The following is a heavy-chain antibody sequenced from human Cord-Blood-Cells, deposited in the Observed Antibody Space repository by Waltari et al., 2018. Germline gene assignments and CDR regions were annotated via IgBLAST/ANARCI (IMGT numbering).Heavy chain of an antibody. V-gene: IGHV4-34*01. CDR2: INHSGST. Sequence: QVQLQQWGAGLLKPSATLSLTCAVYGGSFRGYYWRWIRTHPGTGLEWIGEINHSGSTNYNPSLKSRVTISVDTSKNQFSLKLSSVTAADTAVYYCARSCTGIAARPDYFDYWGQGTLVTVSS. CDR1: GGSFRGYY. D-gene: IGHD6-6*01. J-gene: IGHJ4*02. CDR3: ARSCTGIAARPDYFDY.